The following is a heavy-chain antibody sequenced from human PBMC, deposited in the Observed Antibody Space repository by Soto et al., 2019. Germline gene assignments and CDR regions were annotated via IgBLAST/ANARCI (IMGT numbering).Heavy chain of an antibody. CDR2: IYYSERTSYNSGST. Sequence: ILSLTCTVSGDSMTSSSYYWGWIRQPPGKRLEWIGSIYYSERTSYNSGSTYYSPSLKSRVTISGDTSKSQFSLKLSSVTAADTAVYYCARHTRNQFDPWGQGTLVTVSS. V-gene: IGHV4-39*01. J-gene: IGHJ5*02. CDR3: ARHTRNQFDP. CDR1: GDSMTSSSYY.